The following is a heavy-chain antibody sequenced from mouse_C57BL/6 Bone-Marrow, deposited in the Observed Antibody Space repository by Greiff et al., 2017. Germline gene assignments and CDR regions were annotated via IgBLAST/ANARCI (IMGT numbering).Heavy chain of an antibody. J-gene: IGHJ2*01. CDR3: ARSLLPYFDY. CDR1: GYAFTNYL. D-gene: IGHD1-1*01. CDR2: INPGSGGT. V-gene: IGHV1-54*01. Sequence: LQESGAELVRPGTSVKVSCKASGYAFTNYLIEWVKQRPGQGLEWIGVINPGSGGTNYNEKFKGKATLTADKSSRTADMQLSSLTSEDSAFYFCARSLLPYFDYWGQGTTLTVSS.